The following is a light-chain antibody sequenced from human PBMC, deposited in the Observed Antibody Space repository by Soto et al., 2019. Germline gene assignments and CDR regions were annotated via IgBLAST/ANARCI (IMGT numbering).Light chain of an antibody. CDR2: AAS. CDR1: QGISSY. J-gene: IGKJ2*01. V-gene: IGKV1-6*01. Sequence: IQMTQSPSTLSASVGDRVTITCRASQGISSYLAWYQQKPGKAPKLLIYAASNLQSGVPSRFSGSGSGTDFTLIISSLQPEDFATYYCLQDYDYPYTLGQGTKVDI. CDR3: LQDYDYPYT.